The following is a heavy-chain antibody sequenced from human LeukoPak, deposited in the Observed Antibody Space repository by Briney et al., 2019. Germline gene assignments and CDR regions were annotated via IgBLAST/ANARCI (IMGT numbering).Heavy chain of an antibody. CDR3: AREGSGVAGHFDY. CDR2: ISSSSSYI. V-gene: IGHV3-21*01. Sequence: GSLRLSCAASGFTFSSYRMNWVRRAPGKGLEWVSSISSSSSYIYYADSVKGRFTISRDNAKNSLYLQMNSLRAEDTAVYYCAREGSGVAGHFDYWGQGTLVTVSS. J-gene: IGHJ4*02. CDR1: GFTFSSYR. D-gene: IGHD6-19*01.